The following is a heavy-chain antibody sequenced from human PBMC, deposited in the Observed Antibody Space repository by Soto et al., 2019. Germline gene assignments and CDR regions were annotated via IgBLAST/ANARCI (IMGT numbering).Heavy chain of an antibody. J-gene: IGHJ4*02. CDR1: GGSTSSYY. CDR2: NSYSGST. V-gene: IGHV4-59*08. D-gene: IGHD1-26*01. Sequence: QVQLQESGPGLVKPSETLSLTCTVTGGSTSSYYWSWLRQPPGKGLEWIGYNSYSGSTDYNPTLKHRVTISVDTYKNQFSLKLSSATAADTAVYYCARHGGSYSFDYWGQGTLVTVSS. CDR3: ARHGGSYSFDY.